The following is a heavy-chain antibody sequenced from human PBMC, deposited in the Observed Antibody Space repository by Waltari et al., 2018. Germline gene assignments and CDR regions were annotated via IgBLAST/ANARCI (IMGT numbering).Heavy chain of an antibody. Sequence: QVQLQELGPGMVKSSETLSLTRTVSGDSVSGYFWNWIRQAPGKGPEWRGYIRHTGDTKQNPSLKSRVTMSVDTSRNDFSLRLISVTAADTAVYYCALWESGWKAFRFWGQGTLGTVSS. CDR3: ALWESGWKAFRF. J-gene: IGHJ4*03. V-gene: IGHV4-59*08. CDR1: GDSVSGYF. CDR2: IRHTGDT. D-gene: IGHD6-19*01.